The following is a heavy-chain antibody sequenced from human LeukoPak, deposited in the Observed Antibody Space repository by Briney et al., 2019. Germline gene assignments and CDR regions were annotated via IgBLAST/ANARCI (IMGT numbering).Heavy chain of an antibody. V-gene: IGHV4-34*01. J-gene: IGHJ4*02. CDR1: GGSFSGYY. D-gene: IGHD6-13*01. CDR2: INHSGST. CDR3: AREPRPKGIAAAGSRYYFDY. Sequence: SETLSLTCAVYGGSFSGYYWSWIRQPPGKGLEWIGEINHSGSTNCNPSLKSRVTISVDTSKNQFSLKLSSVTAADTAVYYCAREPRPKGIAAAGSRYYFDYWGQGTLVTVSS.